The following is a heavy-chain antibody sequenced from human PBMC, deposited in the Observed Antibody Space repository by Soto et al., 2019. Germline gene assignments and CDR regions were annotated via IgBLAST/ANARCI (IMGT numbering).Heavy chain of an antibody. CDR2: IYYSGIT. CDR3: ARQYRLFAP. V-gene: IGHV4-39*01. Sequence: SETLSLTCTVSGGSISSSSYYWGWIRQPPGKGLEWIGSIYYSGITYYNPSLKSRVTISVDTSKNQFSVKLSSVTAADTAVYYCARQYRLFAPWGQGTLVTVSS. J-gene: IGHJ5*02. CDR1: GGSISSSSYY. D-gene: IGHD2-2*01.